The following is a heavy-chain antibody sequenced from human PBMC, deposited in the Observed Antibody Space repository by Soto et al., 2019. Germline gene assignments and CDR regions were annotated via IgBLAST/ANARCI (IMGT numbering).Heavy chain of an antibody. CDR1: GFSFSSFA. V-gene: IGHV3-23*01. CDR3: AKGVELDV. CDR2: IGDSGAST. Sequence: EVLLLESGGGLVQPGGSLRLSCEASGFSFSSFAMNWVRQAPGKGLEWVSAIGDSGASTYYADSVKGRFTISRDNSRKTLYLQLNSLRAEDPAVYYCAKGVELDVWGNGTTVTVSS. D-gene: IGHD1-26*01. J-gene: IGHJ6*04.